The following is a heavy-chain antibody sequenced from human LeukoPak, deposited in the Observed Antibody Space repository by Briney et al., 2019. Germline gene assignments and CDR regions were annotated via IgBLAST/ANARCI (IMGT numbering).Heavy chain of an antibody. V-gene: IGHV3-23*01. CDR1: GFIFSNYA. J-gene: IGHJ4*02. CDR2: ITGSGGNS. Sequence: GGSLRLSCKASGFIFSNYAMSWVRQAPGKGREWVSIITGSGGNSYYTDSVKGRFTLSRDNSKNTLFLQMNSLRAEDTAVYFCAKKSLWSGPFDYWGQGTLVTVFS. CDR3: AKKSLWSGPFDY. D-gene: IGHD3-3*01.